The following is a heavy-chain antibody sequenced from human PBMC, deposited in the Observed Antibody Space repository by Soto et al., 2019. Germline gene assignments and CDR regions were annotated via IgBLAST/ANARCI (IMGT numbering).Heavy chain of an antibody. D-gene: IGHD5-18*01. V-gene: IGHV1-69*06. CDR1: GRIFSSFP. J-gene: IGHJ1*01. Sequence: QVQVVQSGAEVKKPGSSVKISCKASGRIFSSFPTSWVRQVPGQGLEWMGGVISASGSVTYAPKFQGRVTMTAVNSACIGYMELTSLTSEDTAIYYCAIVGSRDAYNYVLDQWGPGTMVTVSS. CDR3: AIVGSRDAYNYVLDQ. CDR2: VISASGSV.